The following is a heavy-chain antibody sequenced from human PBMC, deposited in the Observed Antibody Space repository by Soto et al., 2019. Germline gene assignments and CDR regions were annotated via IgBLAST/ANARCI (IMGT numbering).Heavy chain of an antibody. J-gene: IGHJ4*02. V-gene: IGHV3-9*01. CDR3: AKGYYYDSSGYWDY. CDR2: ISWNSGSI. D-gene: IGHD3-22*01. Sequence: EVQLVESGGGLVQPGRSLRLSCAASGFTFDDYAMHWVRQAPGKGLEWVSGISWNSGSIGYADSVKGRFTISRDNAKNSLYLQMNSLRAEDTALYYCAKGYYYDSSGYWDYWGQGTLVTVS. CDR1: GFTFDDYA.